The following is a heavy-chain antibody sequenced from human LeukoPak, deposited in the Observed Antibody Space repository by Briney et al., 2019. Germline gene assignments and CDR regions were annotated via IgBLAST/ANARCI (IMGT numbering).Heavy chain of an antibody. CDR3: ARGVEMATTEFDY. CDR2: ISYDGSNK. CDR1: GFTFSSYA. D-gene: IGHD5-24*01. J-gene: IGHJ4*02. Sequence: PGGSLRLSCAASGFTFSSYAMHWVRQAPGKGLEWVAVISYDGSNKYYADSEKGRFTISRDNSKNTLYLQMNSLRAEDTAVYYCARGVEMATTEFDYWGQGTLVTVSS. V-gene: IGHV3-30*01.